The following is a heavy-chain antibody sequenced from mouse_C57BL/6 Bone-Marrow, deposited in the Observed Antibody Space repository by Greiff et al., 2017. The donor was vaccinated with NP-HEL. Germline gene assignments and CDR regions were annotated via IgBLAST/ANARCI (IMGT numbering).Heavy chain of an antibody. D-gene: IGHD6-5*01. CDR3: MPNYFDY. Sequence: VQLKQSGAELVRPGASVKLSCTASGFNIKDDYMHWVKQRPEQGLEWIGWIDPENGDTEYASKFQGKATITADTSSNTAYLQLSSLTSEDTAVYYCMPNYFDYWGQGTTLTVSS. V-gene: IGHV14-4*01. CDR1: GFNIKDDY. CDR2: IDPENGDT. J-gene: IGHJ2*01.